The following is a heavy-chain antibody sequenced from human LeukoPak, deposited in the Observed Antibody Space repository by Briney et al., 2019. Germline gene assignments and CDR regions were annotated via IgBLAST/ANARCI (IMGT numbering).Heavy chain of an antibody. CDR3: ARARRYSSFYFDY. J-gene: IGHJ4*02. Sequence: SETLSLTCTVSGGSISSSSSYWGWIRQPPGKGLEWIGSIYYSGSTYYSPSLKSRVTISVDTSKNQFSLKLSSVTAADTAVYYCARARRYSSFYFDYWGQGTLVTVSS. D-gene: IGHD6-19*01. CDR1: GGSISSSSSY. V-gene: IGHV4-39*07. CDR2: IYYSGST.